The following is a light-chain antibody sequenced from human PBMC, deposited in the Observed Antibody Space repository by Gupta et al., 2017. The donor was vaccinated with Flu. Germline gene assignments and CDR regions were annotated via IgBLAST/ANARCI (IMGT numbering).Light chain of an antibody. CDR2: DTT. CDR1: TSNIGAGYD. CDR3: QYSASTLRGPI. J-gene: IGLJ2*01. Sequence: QSVLMQPPSVSGAPGQRATIVCTGSTSNIGAGYDVHWYQQFPGAAPKVLIFDTTSRPSGVPERFSASKSGTSASRALXGXQAEDEXDYYCQYSASTLRGPIFGAGTKVTV. V-gene: IGLV1-40*01.